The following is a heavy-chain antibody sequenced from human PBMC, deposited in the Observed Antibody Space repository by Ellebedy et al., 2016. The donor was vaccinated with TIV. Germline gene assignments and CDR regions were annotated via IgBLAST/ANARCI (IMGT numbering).Heavy chain of an antibody. CDR1: GFTFSTFA. CDR3: AREEDTSGYYPDY. V-gene: IGHV3-30-3*01. J-gene: IGHJ4*02. Sequence: GESLKISCTASGFTFSTFAMSWVRQAPGKGLKWVAVISYDGSYKYYADSVKGRFTISRDNSNNTLYLQMNSLRPEDTAVYYCAREEDTSGYYPDYWGQGTLVTVSS. CDR2: ISYDGSYK. D-gene: IGHD3-22*01.